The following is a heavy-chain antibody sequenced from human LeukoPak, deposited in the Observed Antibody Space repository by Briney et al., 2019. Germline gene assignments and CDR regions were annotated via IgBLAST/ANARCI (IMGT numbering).Heavy chain of an antibody. Sequence: ASVKVSCKVSGYTLTELSMHWVRQAPGKGLEWMGGFDPEDGETIYAQKFQGRFTMTEDTSTDTAYMELSSLRSEDTAVYYCATGSPIYSSSSGDYYYYYMDVWGKGTTVTVSS. V-gene: IGHV1-24*01. CDR1: GYTLTELS. D-gene: IGHD6-6*01. CDR2: FDPEDGET. J-gene: IGHJ6*03. CDR3: ATGSPIYSSSSGDYYYYYMDV.